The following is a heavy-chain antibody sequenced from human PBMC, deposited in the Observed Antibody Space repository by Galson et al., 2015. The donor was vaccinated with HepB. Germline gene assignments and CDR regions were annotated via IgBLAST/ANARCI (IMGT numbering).Heavy chain of an antibody. V-gene: IGHV3-11*03. J-gene: IGHJ3*02. CDR2: ISSSSSYT. CDR3: ARPPYYDSSGYNAFDI. D-gene: IGHD3-22*01. CDR1: GFTFSDYY. Sequence: SLRLSCAASGFTFSDYYMSWIRQAPGKGLEWVSYISSSSSYTNYADSVKGRFTISRDNAKNSLYLQMNSLRAEDTAVYYCARPPYYDSSGYNAFDIWGQGTMVTVSS.